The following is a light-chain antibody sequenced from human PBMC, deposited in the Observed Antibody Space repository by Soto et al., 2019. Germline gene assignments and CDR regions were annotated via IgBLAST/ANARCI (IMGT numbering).Light chain of an antibody. Sequence: QSSLTQPASVSGSPGQSITISCTGTSSDVGGYNYVSWYQQYPGKAPKLMIYGVTNRPSGVSNRFSGSKTGNTASLTISGLQAEDEAYYYCFSHRRGESQGFGNGTKVTVL. CDR1: SSDVGGYNY. CDR2: GVT. V-gene: IGLV2-14*01. J-gene: IGLJ1*01. CDR3: FSHRRGESQG.